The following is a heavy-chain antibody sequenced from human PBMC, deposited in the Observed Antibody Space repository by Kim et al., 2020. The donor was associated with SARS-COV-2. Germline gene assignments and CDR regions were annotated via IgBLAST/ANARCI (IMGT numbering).Heavy chain of an antibody. CDR3: ARRWENTYGMDV. J-gene: IGHJ6*02. Sequence: GESLKISCKGSGYIFSNYWIDWVRQMPGKGLEWMGFIYPGDSDTRYSPSFQGQITMSADKSISTAYLQWSSMKASDTAMYYCARRWENTYGMDVWGQGTTVTVSS. D-gene: IGHD1-26*01. V-gene: IGHV5-51*01. CDR1: GYIFSNYW. CDR2: IYPGDSDT.